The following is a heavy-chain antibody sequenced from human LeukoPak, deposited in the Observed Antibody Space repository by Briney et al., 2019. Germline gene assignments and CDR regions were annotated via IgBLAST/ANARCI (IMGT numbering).Heavy chain of an antibody. CDR1: GYTFTGYY. CDR3: ARERRYHYYGMDV. Sequence: GASVKVSCKASGYTFTGYYMHWVRQAPGQGLEWMGWINPNSGGTNYAQKLQGWVTMTRDTSISTAYVELSRLRSDDTAVYYCARERRYHYYGMDVWGQGTTVTVSS. D-gene: IGHD1-14*01. V-gene: IGHV1-2*04. CDR2: INPNSGGT. J-gene: IGHJ6*02.